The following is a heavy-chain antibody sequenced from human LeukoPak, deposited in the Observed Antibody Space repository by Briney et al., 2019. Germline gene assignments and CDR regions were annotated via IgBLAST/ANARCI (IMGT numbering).Heavy chain of an antibody. CDR3: ARDPPDIVVVPAANYFHWFDP. V-gene: IGHV3-30-3*01. CDR1: GFTFSSYA. D-gene: IGHD2-2*01. Sequence: GGSLRLSCAASGFTFSSYAMHWVRQAPGKGLEWVAVISHDGSNKYYADSVKGRFTISRDNSKNTLYLQMNSLRAEDTAVYYCARDPPDIVVVPAANYFHWFDPWGQGTLVTVSS. J-gene: IGHJ5*02. CDR2: ISHDGSNK.